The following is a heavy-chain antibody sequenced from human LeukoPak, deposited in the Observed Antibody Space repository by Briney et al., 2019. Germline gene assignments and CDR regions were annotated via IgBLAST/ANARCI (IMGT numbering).Heavy chain of an antibody. D-gene: IGHD5-18*01. Sequence: SETLSLTCTVSAGSISSSSYYWGWIRQPPGKGLEWIGSISYSGSTYYNPSLKSRVTIFVDTSKNQFSLKLSSVTAADTAVYYCARDLNKDRGYSYGWYYFDYWGQGTLVTVSS. J-gene: IGHJ4*02. CDR1: AGSISSSSYY. CDR2: ISYSGST. V-gene: IGHV4-39*07. CDR3: ARDLNKDRGYSYGWYYFDY.